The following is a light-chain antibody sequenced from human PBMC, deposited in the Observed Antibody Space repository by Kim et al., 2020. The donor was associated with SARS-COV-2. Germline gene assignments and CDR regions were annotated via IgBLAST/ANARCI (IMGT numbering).Light chain of an antibody. CDR1: QGISSY. J-gene: IGKJ1*01. CDR2: AAS. V-gene: IGKV1-8*01. Sequence: SASTGDSVTITCRASQGISSYLAWYQQKPGKAPKLLIYAASTLQSGVPSRFSGSGSGTDFTLTISCLQSEDFATYYCQQYYSYPQFGQGTKVDIK. CDR3: QQYYSYPQ.